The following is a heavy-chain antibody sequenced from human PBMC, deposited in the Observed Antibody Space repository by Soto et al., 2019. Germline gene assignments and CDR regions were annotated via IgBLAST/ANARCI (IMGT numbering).Heavy chain of an antibody. CDR3: AREARGVIRGMDV. V-gene: IGHV4-59*01. CDR1: GGSISGDC. CDR2: ISHSGST. D-gene: IGHD3-10*01. Sequence: SETLSLTCTVSGGSISGDCWSWIRQPPGKGLEWIGHISHSGSTNYNPSLKSRVTISVDTSKRRFSLKLSSVTAADTAVYYCAREARGVIRGMDVWGKGTTATVSS. J-gene: IGHJ6*04.